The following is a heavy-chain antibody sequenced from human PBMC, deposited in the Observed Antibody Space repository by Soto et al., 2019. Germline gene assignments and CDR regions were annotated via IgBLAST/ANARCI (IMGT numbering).Heavy chain of an antibody. J-gene: IGHJ5*02. CDR3: VTDTRGS. CDR1: GFTFYNAW. CDR2: IKSKNDGETT. Sequence: EGQLVESGGDLVKPGGSLRLSYAASGFTFYNAWLNWVRQAPGKGQEWVGRIKSKNDGETTDYAAPVKGRFTISRDDSINTLYLQMNSLKTDDTAVYYCVTDTRGSWGQGTLVTVSS. V-gene: IGHV3-15*07. D-gene: IGHD3-3*01.